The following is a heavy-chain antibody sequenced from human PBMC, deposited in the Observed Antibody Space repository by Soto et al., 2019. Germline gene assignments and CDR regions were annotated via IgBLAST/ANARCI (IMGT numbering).Heavy chain of an antibody. D-gene: IGHD1-20*01. V-gene: IGHV1-69*01. CDR1: GDTFSSYA. Sequence: QVQLVQSGAEVKKPGSSVKVSCKASGDTFSSYAISWVRQAPGQGLEWMGGIIPIFGTANYAQKFQGRVTITADESTSTAYMELSSLRSADTAVYYCARDGPVLTGGLFHPWGQGTLVTVSS. CDR3: ARDGPVLTGGLFHP. CDR2: IIPIFGTA. J-gene: IGHJ5*02.